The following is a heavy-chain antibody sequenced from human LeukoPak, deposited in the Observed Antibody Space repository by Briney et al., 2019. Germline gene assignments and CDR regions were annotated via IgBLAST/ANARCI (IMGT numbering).Heavy chain of an antibody. V-gene: IGHV3-30*04. D-gene: IGHD3-9*01. J-gene: IGHJ4*02. CDR3: AKGGKYDILTGYRRSRLLGDF. Sequence: PGGSLRLSCAASGFTYTKHAMHWVRQAPGKGLEWVAVISYDGSNKKYADSVKGRFTISRDNSKNTLYLQMNSLRAEDTAVYYCAKGGKYDILTGYRRSRLLGDFWGQGTLVTVSS. CDR1: GFTYTKHA. CDR2: ISYDGSNK.